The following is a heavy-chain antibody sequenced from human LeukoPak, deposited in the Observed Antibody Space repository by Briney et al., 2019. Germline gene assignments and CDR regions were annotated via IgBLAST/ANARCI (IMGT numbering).Heavy chain of an antibody. CDR1: GFTFSRYS. D-gene: IGHD2-2*01. V-gene: IGHV3-48*01. J-gene: IGHJ6*03. CDR3: ARDSVVPADTYHYYYMDV. Sequence: GGSLRLSCAASGFTFSRYSMNWVRQAPGKGLEWVSNISSSSNTLYYGDSVKGRFTISRDNAKNSMYLQMNSLRAEDTAVYYCARDSVVPADTYHYYYMDVWGKGTTVTVSS. CDR2: ISSSSNTL.